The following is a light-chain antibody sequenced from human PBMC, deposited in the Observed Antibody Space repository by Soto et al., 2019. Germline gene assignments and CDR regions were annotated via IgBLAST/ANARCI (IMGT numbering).Light chain of an antibody. CDR1: QTVSNTY. CDR2: GSS. J-gene: IGKJ4*01. Sequence: EIVLTQFPGALSLSPGERVTLSCRASQTVSNTYLAWYQQKSGQAPKFLIYGSSNRATGVPDRFNGIGSGTDFNITITRMEPEDFAVYYCQKYGALPPTFGGGTNVEIK. V-gene: IGKV3-20*01. CDR3: QKYGALPPT.